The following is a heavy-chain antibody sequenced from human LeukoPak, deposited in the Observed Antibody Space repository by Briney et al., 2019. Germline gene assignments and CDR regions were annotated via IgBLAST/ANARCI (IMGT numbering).Heavy chain of an antibody. V-gene: IGHV4-34*01. CDR2: INHSGST. J-gene: IGHJ4*02. CDR1: GGSFSGYY. Sequence: PSETLSLTCAVYGGSFSGYYWSWIRQPPGKGLEWIGEINHSGSTNYNPSLKSRVTISVDTSKNQFSLKLSSVTAADTAVYYCARHLGRMVRGVISHWGQGTLVTVSS. CDR3: ARHLGRMVRGVISH. D-gene: IGHD3-10*01.